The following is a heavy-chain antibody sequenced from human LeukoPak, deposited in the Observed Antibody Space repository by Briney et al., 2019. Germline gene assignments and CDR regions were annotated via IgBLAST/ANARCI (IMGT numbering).Heavy chain of an antibody. CDR2: ISSSSSHI. CDR1: GFTFSDYS. V-gene: IGHV3-21*04. Sequence: GGSLRLSCAASGFTFSDYSMNWVRQAPGKGLEWVSSISSSSSHIYYADSVKGRFTISRDNAKNSLYLQMNSLRAEDTAVYYCAKGVVVAPDVTPFDYWGQGTLVTVSS. D-gene: IGHD2-2*01. CDR3: AKGVVVAPDVTPFDY. J-gene: IGHJ4*02.